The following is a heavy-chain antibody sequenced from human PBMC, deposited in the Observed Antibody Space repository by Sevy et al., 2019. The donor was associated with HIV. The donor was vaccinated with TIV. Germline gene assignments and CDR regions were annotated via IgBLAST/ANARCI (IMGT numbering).Heavy chain of an antibody. CDR2: FDPEDGET. D-gene: IGHD3-22*01. CDR3: ATTKDYYDSSGYPFDY. Sequence: GSVKVSCKVSGYTLTELSMHWVRQAPGKGLEWMGSFDPEDGETIYQQKFQGRVTLTEDTSTDTAYMELSSLRSEDTAVYYCATTKDYYDSSGYPFDYWGQGTLVTVSS. J-gene: IGHJ4*02. V-gene: IGHV1-24*01. CDR1: GYTLTELS.